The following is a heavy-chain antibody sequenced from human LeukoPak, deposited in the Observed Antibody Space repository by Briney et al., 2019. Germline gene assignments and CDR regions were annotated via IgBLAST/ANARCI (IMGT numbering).Heavy chain of an antibody. V-gene: IGHV3-23*01. Sequence: GGSLRLSCAASGFTFSSYGMSWVRQAPEKWLEGVSVSIGSGGSTYYADSVKGRFTISRDNSKNTLYLQMNSLRAEDTAIYYCAKGRDSNGYYYDYWGQGTLVTVSS. CDR2: SIGSGGST. D-gene: IGHD3-22*01. CDR3: AKGRDSNGYYYDY. CDR1: GFTFSSYG. J-gene: IGHJ4*02.